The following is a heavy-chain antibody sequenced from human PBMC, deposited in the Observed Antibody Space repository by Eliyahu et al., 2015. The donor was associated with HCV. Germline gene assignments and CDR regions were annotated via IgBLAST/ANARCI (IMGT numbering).Heavy chain of an antibody. Sequence: QLQLQESGPGLVKPSETLSLTCTVSGGSISSSSYYWGWIRQPPGKGLEWIGSIYYSGSTYYNPSLKSRVTISVDTSKNQFSLKLSSVTAADTAVYYCARKSTIFGVVIEVQYYFDYWGQGTLVTVSS. CDR3: ARKSTIFGVVIEVQYYFDY. J-gene: IGHJ4*02. D-gene: IGHD3-3*01. CDR1: GGSISSSSYY. V-gene: IGHV4-39*01. CDR2: IYYSGST.